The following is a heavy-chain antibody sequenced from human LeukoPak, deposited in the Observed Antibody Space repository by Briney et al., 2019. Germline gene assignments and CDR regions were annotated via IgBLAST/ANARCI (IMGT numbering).Heavy chain of an antibody. Sequence: GGSLRLSCAASGFTFSSYSMNWVRQAPGRGLEWVSSISSSSSYIYYADSVKGRFTISRDNAKTSLYLQMNSLRAEDTAVYYCARDLSGVTGYTYGRGIDYWGQGTLVTVSS. J-gene: IGHJ4*02. D-gene: IGHD5-18*01. CDR1: GFTFSSYS. CDR2: ISSSSSYI. CDR3: ARDLSGVTGYTYGRGIDY. V-gene: IGHV3-21*01.